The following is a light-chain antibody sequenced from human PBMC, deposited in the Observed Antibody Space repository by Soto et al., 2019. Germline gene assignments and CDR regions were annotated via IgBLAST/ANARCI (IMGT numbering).Light chain of an antibody. V-gene: IGLV4-69*01. CDR1: SGHSSYA. CDR3: QTWDTGMV. CDR2: LNSDGSH. Sequence: QSVLTQSPSASASLGASVKLTCTLSSGHSSYAIAWHQQQPDKGPRFLMKLNSDGSHSKGDGIPDRFSGSSSGAERYLTISSLQSEDEADYYCQTWDTGMVFGGGTKVTVL. J-gene: IGLJ2*01.